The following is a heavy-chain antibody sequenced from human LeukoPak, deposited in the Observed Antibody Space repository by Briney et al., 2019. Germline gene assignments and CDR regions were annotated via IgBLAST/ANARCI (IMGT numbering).Heavy chain of an antibody. CDR2: ISSDEIST. D-gene: IGHD6-13*01. J-gene: IGHJ4*02. V-gene: IGHV3-74*01. CDR3: ARAYSSSWDIGD. CDR1: GFTFSTYW. Sequence: GGSLRLSCAASGFTFSTYWMHWVRQAPGKGLVWVSRISSDEISTSYADSVKGRFTISRDNAKNTLFLQMNSLRAEDTAVYYCARAYSSSWDIGDWGQGTLVAVSS.